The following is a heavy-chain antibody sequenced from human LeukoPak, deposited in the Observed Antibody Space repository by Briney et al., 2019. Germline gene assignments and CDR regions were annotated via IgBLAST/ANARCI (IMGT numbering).Heavy chain of an antibody. CDR1: GDSISGGGYS. Sequence: SETLSLTCSVSGDSISGGGYSWSWIRQHPGKGLEWIGYIYYSGSTSYNPSLKSRVTMSVDTSKNQFSLKLSSVTAADTAVYYCARGSDGYNPGNFGYWGQGTLVTVSS. J-gene: IGHJ4*02. CDR3: ARGSDGYNPGNFGY. CDR2: IYYSGST. D-gene: IGHD5-12*01. V-gene: IGHV4-31*03.